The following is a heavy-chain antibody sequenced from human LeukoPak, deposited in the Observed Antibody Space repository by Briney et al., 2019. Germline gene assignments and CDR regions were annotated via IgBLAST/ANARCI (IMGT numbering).Heavy chain of an antibody. Sequence: GGSLRLSCAASGFTFSSYSMNWVRQAPGKGLEWVSSISSSSSYICYADSVKGRFTISRDNAKNSLYLQMNSLRAEDTAVYYCARDSPNAYDFWNGYLDLGYMDVWGKGTTVTVSS. J-gene: IGHJ6*03. D-gene: IGHD3-3*01. CDR2: ISSSSSYI. CDR3: ARDSPNAYDFWNGYLDLGYMDV. CDR1: GFTFSSYS. V-gene: IGHV3-21*01.